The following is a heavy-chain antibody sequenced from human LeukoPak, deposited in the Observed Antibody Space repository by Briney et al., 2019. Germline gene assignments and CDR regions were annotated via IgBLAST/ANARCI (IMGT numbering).Heavy chain of an antibody. CDR1: GGSISRYY. Sequence: SETLSLTCTVSGGSISRYYWSWVRQPPGKGLECIGYIYYSGSTNYNPSLKSRVTISVDTSKNQFSLKLSSVTAADTAVYYCARGRRLGIYYWGQGTLVTVSS. J-gene: IGHJ4*02. CDR2: IYYSGST. CDR3: ARGRRLGIYY. V-gene: IGHV4-59*12. D-gene: IGHD7-27*01.